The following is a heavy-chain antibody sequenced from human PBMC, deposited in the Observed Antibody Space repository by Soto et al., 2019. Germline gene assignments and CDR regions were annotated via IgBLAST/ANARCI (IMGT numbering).Heavy chain of an antibody. D-gene: IGHD3-16*02. Sequence: QVQLQQWGAGLLKPSETLSLTCAVYGGSFSGYYWSWIRQPPGKGLEWIGEINHSGSTNYNPSLRRRVTISVDTSQTQFSLKLSSVTAADTAVYYCASTQGDYIWGSYRPPGGWGQGTLVTVSS. CDR2: INHSGST. V-gene: IGHV4-34*01. CDR3: ASTQGDYIWGSYRPPGG. J-gene: IGHJ4*02. CDR1: GGSFSGYY.